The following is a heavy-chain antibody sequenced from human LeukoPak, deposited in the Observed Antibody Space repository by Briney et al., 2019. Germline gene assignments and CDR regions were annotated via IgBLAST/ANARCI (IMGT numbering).Heavy chain of an antibody. Sequence: ASVKVSCKASGYTFTSYGISWVRQAPGQGLEWMGWMNPNSGNTGYAQKFQGRVTMTRNTSISTAYMELSSLRSEDTAVYYCAREGGAAATRGFDYWGQGTLVTVSS. J-gene: IGHJ4*02. CDR2: MNPNSGNT. CDR3: AREGGAAATRGFDY. D-gene: IGHD6-25*01. CDR1: GYTFTSYG. V-gene: IGHV1-8*02.